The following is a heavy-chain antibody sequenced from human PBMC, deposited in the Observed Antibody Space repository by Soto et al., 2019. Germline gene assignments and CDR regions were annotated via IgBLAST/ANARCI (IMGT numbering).Heavy chain of an antibody. CDR1: GGSISSYY. CDR2: IYYSGST. V-gene: IGHV4-59*01. D-gene: IGHD6-19*01. J-gene: IGHJ5*02. Sequence: SETLSLTCTVSGGSISSYYWSWIRQPPGKGLEWIGYIYYSGSTNYNPSLKSRVTISVDTSKNQFSLKLSSVTAADTAVYYCARHRSRIAVAGTDNRFDHWVPGTLLTVSS. CDR3: ARHRSRIAVAGTDNRFDH.